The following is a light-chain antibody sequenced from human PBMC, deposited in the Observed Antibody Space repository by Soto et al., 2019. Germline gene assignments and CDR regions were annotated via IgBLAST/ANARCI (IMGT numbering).Light chain of an antibody. CDR1: HSLMYSDGISY. Sequence: DVVMTQSPLSLPVTLGQPASISCRSSHSLMYSDGISYLSWFQQRPGQSPRRLIYKVSNRDSWIPDRCSGSGSGTDFTLSISRVEADDVGVYYCMQGTHCPPETLGQGTKREIK. CDR3: MQGTHCPPET. J-gene: IGKJ2*01. CDR2: KVS. V-gene: IGKV2-30*01.